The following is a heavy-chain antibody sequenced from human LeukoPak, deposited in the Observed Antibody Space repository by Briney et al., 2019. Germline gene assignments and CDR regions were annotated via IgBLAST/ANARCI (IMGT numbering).Heavy chain of an antibody. D-gene: IGHD2-2*01. V-gene: IGHV4-59*01. CDR1: GGSISSYY. CDR2: IYYSGST. J-gene: IGHJ5*02. Sequence: PSETLSLTCTVSGGSISSYYWSWIRQPPGKGLEWIGYIYYSGSTSYNPSLKSRVTISVDTSKNQTSLKVRSVTAADTAVYYCARTTEDCSSTSCYQYWFDPWGQGTLVTVSS. CDR3: ARTTEDCSSTSCYQYWFDP.